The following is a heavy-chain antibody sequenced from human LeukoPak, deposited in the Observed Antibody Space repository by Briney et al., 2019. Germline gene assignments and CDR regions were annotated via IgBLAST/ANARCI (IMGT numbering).Heavy chain of an antibody. CDR3: AKVGYYYDSSGANTDY. J-gene: IGHJ4*02. Sequence: GGSLRLSCAASGLTFSTYWMTWVRQAPGKGLEWVANIKQDGSEKNYVDSVKGRFTISRDNAKNSLYLQMNSLRVEDTAVYYCAKVGYYYDSSGANTDYWGQGTLVTVSS. D-gene: IGHD3-22*01. V-gene: IGHV3-7*01. CDR2: IKQDGSEK. CDR1: GLTFSTYW.